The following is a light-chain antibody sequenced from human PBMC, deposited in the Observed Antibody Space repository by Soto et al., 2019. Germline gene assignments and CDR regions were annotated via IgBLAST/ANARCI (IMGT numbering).Light chain of an antibody. CDR3: QQCTTLPLT. CDR2: GAS. J-gene: IGKJ1*01. CDR1: RRGSSNY. Sequence: EIELTQSPPTLSFFRAKRLTLSFSGSRRGSSNYLAWYQQIPGQAPRLLIYGASSRATGIPDRFSGSGSGTDFTLTISRLEPEDSAVYYCQQCTTLPLTFGQGTKVDI. V-gene: IGKV3-20*01.